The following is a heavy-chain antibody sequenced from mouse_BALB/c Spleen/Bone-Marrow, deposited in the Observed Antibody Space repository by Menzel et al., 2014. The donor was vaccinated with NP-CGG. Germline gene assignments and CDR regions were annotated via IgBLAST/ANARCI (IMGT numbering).Heavy chain of an antibody. V-gene: IGHV1-84*02. CDR3: ARSPYYGNYDDY. J-gene: IGHJ2*01. CDR2: IYPGSGNT. CDR1: GYTFTDYY. D-gene: IGHD2-10*01. Sequence: QVQLKESGPELVKPGASVKISCKASGYTFTDYYINWVKQKPGQGLVWIGWIYPGSGNTKYNEKFKGKATLTVDTSSSTAYMQLSSLTSEDTAVYFCARSPYYGNYDDYWGQGTTLTVSS.